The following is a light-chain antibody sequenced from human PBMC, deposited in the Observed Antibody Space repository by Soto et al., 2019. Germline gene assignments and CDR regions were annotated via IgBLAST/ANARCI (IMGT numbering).Light chain of an antibody. CDR1: TGAVTSGYY. CDR2: STS. CDR3: LLYLGGAKWV. J-gene: IGLJ3*02. Sequence: QAVVTQEPSLTVSPGGTVTLTCASSTGAVTSGYYPNWFQQKPGQPPRPLIYSTSNKHSWTPARFSGSLLGGKAALTLSGVQPEDEAEYYCLLYLGGAKWVFGGGTKLTVL. V-gene: IGLV7-43*01.